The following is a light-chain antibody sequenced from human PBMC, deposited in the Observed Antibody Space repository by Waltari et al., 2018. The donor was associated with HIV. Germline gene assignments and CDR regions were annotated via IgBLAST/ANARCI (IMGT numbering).Light chain of an antibody. CDR3: AAWDDSLKGYV. CDR2: NNN. V-gene: IGLV1-44*01. J-gene: IGLJ1*01. CDR1: SSNIGSNS. Sequence: QSVLTQPPSESGTPGQRVTIHCSGSSSNIGSNSVNWYQQLPGTAPKVLIFNNNQRPSGVPDRFSGSKSGTSASLAISGLQSDDEADYYCAAWDDSLKGYVFGTGTGVTIL.